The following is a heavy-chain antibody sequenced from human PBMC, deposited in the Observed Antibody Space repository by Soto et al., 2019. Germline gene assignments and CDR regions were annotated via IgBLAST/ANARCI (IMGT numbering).Heavy chain of an antibody. CDR3: AKDYGGLGAMDY. Sequence: QVQLVESGGGVVQPGRSLRLSCAASGFTFSSYGMHWVRQAPGKGLEWVAVISYDGSNKYYADSVKGRFTISRDNSKNTLYLQMNSLRAEDTAVYYCAKDYGGLGAMDYWGQGTLVTVSS. CDR2: ISYDGSNK. V-gene: IGHV3-30*18. D-gene: IGHD1-26*01. J-gene: IGHJ4*02. CDR1: GFTFSSYG.